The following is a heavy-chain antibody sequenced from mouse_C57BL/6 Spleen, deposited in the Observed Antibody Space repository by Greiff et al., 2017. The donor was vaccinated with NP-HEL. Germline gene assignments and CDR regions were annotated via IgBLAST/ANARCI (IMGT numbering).Heavy chain of an antibody. Sequence: QVQLKQPGAELVKPGASVKLSCKASGYTFTSYWMHWVKQRPGRGLEWIGRIDPNSGGTKYNEKFKSKATLTVDKPSSTAYMQLSSLTSEDSAVYYCAYDYDRDPFAYWGQGTLVTVSA. V-gene: IGHV1-72*01. J-gene: IGHJ3*01. CDR2: IDPNSGGT. CDR3: AYDYDRDPFAY. D-gene: IGHD2-4*01. CDR1: GYTFTSYW.